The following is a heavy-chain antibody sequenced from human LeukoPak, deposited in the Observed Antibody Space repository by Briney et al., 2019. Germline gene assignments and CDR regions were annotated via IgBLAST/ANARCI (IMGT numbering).Heavy chain of an antibody. J-gene: IGHJ6*02. CDR3: AKSSFLEWLGYYYGMDV. Sequence: GASVKVSCKASGGTFSIYAISWVRQAPGQGLEWMGGIIPIFGTANYAQKFQGRVTITADESTSTAYMELSSLRSEDTAVYYCAKSSFLEWLGYYYGMDVWGQGTTVTVSS. D-gene: IGHD3-3*01. CDR2: IIPIFGTA. V-gene: IGHV1-69*13. CDR1: GGTFSIYA.